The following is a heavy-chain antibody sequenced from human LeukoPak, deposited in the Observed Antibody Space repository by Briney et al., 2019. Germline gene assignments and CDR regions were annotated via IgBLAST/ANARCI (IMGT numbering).Heavy chain of an antibody. CDR2: ISSSSSYI. D-gene: IGHD3-10*01. CDR3: ASRRVLWFGESMGGGFDY. V-gene: IGHV3-21*01. J-gene: IGHJ4*02. CDR1: GFTFSSYS. Sequence: GGSLRHSCAASGFTFSSYSMNWVRQAPGKGLEWVSSISSSSSYIYYADSVKGRFTISRDNAKNSLYLQMNSLRAEDTAVYYCASRRVLWFGESMGGGFDYWGQGTLVTVSS.